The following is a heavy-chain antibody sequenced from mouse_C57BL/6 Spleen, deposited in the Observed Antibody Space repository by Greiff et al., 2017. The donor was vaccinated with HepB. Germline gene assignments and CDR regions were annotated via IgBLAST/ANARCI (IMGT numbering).Heavy chain of an antibody. CDR3: ARGGRDAMDY. V-gene: IGHV1-42*01. D-gene: IGHD3-3*01. J-gene: IGHJ4*01. CDR2: INPSTGGT. CDR1: GYSFTGYY. Sequence: VQLQQSGPELVKPGASVKISCKASGYSFTGYYMNWVKQSPEKSLEWIGEINPSTGGTTYNQKFKAKATLTVDKSSSTAYMQLKSLTSEDSAVYYCARGGRDAMDYWGQGTSVTVSS.